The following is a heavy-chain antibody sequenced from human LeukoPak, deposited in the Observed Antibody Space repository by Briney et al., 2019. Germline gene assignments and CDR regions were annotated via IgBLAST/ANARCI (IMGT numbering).Heavy chain of an antibody. CDR3: IKDRIGTWSFDH. J-gene: IGHJ4*02. D-gene: IGHD1-26*01. CDR2: ISINGDKT. Sequence: GGSLRLSCSASGFTFSGHFMHWVRQAPGKGLEYVSSISINGDKTYYAESVKGRFTISRDNSKNTLYLQLSSLRVEDTAVYYCIKDRIGTWSFDHWGQGTLLTVSS. V-gene: IGHV3-64D*06. CDR1: GFTFSGHF.